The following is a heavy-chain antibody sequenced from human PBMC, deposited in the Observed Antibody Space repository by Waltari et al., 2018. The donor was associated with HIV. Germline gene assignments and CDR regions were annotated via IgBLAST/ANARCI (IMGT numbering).Heavy chain of an antibody. J-gene: IGHJ4*02. Sequence: QQQLVQSGAEVTKPGASVRVSCKASGYTFSNYDMNWVRQASGQGLEWMGWMNPNSGATGYAQKFQGRVSMTRSTSIRTAYMELSSLTSEDTAVYYCARTDRGVNGQEFDYWGQGTLVTVSS. CDR2: MNPNSGAT. CDR3: ARTDRGVNGQEFDY. V-gene: IGHV1-8*01. D-gene: IGHD3-10*01. CDR1: GYTFSNYD.